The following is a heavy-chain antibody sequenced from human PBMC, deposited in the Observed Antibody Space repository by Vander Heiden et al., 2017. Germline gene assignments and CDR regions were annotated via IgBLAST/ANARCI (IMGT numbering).Heavy chain of an antibody. J-gene: IGHJ3*02. D-gene: IGHD6-19*01. CDR3: ARGPTGSSGWYADAFDI. V-gene: IGHV3-53*01. CDR1: GFTVSSND. Sequence: VQLVESGGGLIQPGGSLRLSCAASGFTVSSNDMSWVRQAPGKGLEWVSVIYSGGSTYYADSVKGRLTNSRDNSKNTLYLQMNSLRAEDTAVYYCARGPTGSSGWYADAFDIWGQGTMGTVSS. CDR2: IYSGGST.